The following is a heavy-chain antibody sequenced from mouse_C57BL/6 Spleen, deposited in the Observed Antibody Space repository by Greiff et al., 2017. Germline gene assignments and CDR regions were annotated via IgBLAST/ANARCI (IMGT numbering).Heavy chain of an antibody. V-gene: IGHV1-4*01. CDR2: INPSSGYT. D-gene: IGHD2-4*01. CDR1: GYTFTSYT. CDR3: ARRDYDGAMDY. Sequence: QVQLQQSGAELARPGASVKMSCKASGYTFTSYTMHWVKQRPGQGLEWIGYINPSSGYTKYNQKFKDKATLTADKSSSTAYMQLSSLTSEDSAVYYCARRDYDGAMDYWGQGTSVTVSS. J-gene: IGHJ4*01.